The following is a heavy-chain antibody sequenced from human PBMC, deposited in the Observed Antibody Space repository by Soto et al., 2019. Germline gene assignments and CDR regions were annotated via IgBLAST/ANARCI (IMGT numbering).Heavy chain of an antibody. J-gene: IGHJ4*02. CDR2: ISSGGST. Sequence: EVQLVESGGGLVQPGGSLRLSCAASGFTASRFYMPWVRQAPGTGLQWVAVISSGGSTYYADSVKGRFTISRDNSKNTLYLEMNSLRAEDTAVYYCARDTFGGAYDFLHGGQGTLVTVSS. V-gene: IGHV3-66*01. CDR3: ARDTFGGAYDFLH. CDR1: GFTASRFY. D-gene: IGHD3-3*01.